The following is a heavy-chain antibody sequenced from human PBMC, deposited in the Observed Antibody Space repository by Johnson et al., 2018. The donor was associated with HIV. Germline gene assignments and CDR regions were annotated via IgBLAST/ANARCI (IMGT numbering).Heavy chain of an antibody. Sequence: QVQLVESGGGVVQPGRSLRLSCAASGFTFCDYYMSWIRQAPGKGLEWVSYICSSGSTIYYADSVKGRFTISRDNSKNTLFLQMNSLIVGDTAVYFCTRDLRTRAFDVWGQGTMVTVSS. CDR2: ICSSGSTI. D-gene: IGHD1-1*01. J-gene: IGHJ3*01. CDR3: TRDLRTRAFDV. CDR1: GFTFCDYY. V-gene: IGHV3-11*04.